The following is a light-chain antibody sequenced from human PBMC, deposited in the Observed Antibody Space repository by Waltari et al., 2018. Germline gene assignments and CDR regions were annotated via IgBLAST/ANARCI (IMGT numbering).Light chain of an antibody. CDR2: LNSDGSH. J-gene: IGLJ2*01. CDR1: SGHSSYA. Sequence: QLVLTQSPSASASLGASVKLTCTLSSGHSSYAIARHQQQPEKGPRYLMKLNSDGSHSKGDGIPDRFSGSSSGAERYLTISSLQSEDEADYYSQTWGTGIVVFGGGTKLTVL. V-gene: IGLV4-69*01. CDR3: QTWGTGIVV.